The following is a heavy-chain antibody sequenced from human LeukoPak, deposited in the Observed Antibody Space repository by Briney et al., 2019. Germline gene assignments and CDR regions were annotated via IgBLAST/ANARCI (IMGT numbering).Heavy chain of an antibody. D-gene: IGHD5-18*01. J-gene: IGHJ4*02. V-gene: IGHV4-31*03. CDR3: ARAHGYSYAKRFDY. CDR1: GGSISSGGYY. Sequence: SETLSLTCTVSGGSISSGGYYWSWIRQHPGKGLEWIGYIYYSGSTYYNPSLKRRVTIAVAPSKNQFSLKLSSVTAADTAVYYCARAHGYSYAKRFDYWGQGTLVTVSS. CDR2: IYYSGST.